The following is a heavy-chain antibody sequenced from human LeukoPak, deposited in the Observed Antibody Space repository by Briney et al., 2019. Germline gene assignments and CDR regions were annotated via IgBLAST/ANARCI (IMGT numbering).Heavy chain of an antibody. CDR1: GFTFSSYG. Sequence: GGSLRLSCAASGFTFSSYGMHWVRQAPGKGLVWVAFIRYDGSNKYYADSVKGRFTISRDNSKNTLHLQMNSLRAEDTAVYYCARESESYDSSGSTFKYWGQGTLVTVSS. D-gene: IGHD3-22*01. CDR3: ARESESYDSSGSTFKY. CDR2: IRYDGSNK. V-gene: IGHV3-30*02. J-gene: IGHJ4*02.